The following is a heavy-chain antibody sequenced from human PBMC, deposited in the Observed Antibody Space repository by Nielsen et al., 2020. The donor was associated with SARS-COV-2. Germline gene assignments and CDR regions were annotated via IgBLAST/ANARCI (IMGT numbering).Heavy chain of an antibody. Sequence: SETLSLTCSVSGGSVSSGSYYWSWIRQPPGKGLEWIGYIYYSGSTYYNPSLKSRVTISVDTSKNEFSLKLSSVTAADTAVYYCARRGSNSWYFDYWGQGTLVTVSS. CDR1: GGSVSSGSYY. D-gene: IGHD6-13*01. CDR2: IYYSGST. CDR3: ARRGSNSWYFDY. J-gene: IGHJ4*02. V-gene: IGHV4-61*01.